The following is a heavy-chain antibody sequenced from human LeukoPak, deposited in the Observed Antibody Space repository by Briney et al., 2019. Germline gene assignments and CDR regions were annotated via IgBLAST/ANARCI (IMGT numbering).Heavy chain of an antibody. CDR1: GFTFSTYA. Sequence: GGSLRFSCAASGFTFSTYAMNWVRQAPGKGLEWVSAISGSSSSTYYADSVKGRFTISRDNSKNTLYLQMNSLRAEDTDVYYCAKVRMITMIAYDAFDVWGQGTMVTVSS. CDR3: AKVRMITMIAYDAFDV. CDR2: ISGSSSST. J-gene: IGHJ3*01. V-gene: IGHV3-23*01. D-gene: IGHD3-22*01.